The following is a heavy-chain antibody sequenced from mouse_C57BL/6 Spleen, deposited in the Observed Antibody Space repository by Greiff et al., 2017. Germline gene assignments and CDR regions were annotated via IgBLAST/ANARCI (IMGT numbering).Heavy chain of an antibody. CDR3: ARQYSNWGSYAMDY. V-gene: IGHV5-6*01. Sequence: EVQVVESGGDLVKPGGSLKLSCAASGFTFSSYGMSWVRQTPDKRLEWVATISSGGSYTYYPDSVKGRFTISRDNAKNTLYLQMSSLKSEDTAMYYCARQYSNWGSYAMDYWGQGTSVTVSS. CDR2: ISSGGSYT. CDR1: GFTFSSYG. D-gene: IGHD2-5*01. J-gene: IGHJ4*01.